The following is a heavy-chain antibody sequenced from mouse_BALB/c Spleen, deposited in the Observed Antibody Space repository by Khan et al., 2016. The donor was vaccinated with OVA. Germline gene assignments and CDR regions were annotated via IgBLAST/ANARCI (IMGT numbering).Heavy chain of an antibody. D-gene: IGHD4-1*01. J-gene: IGHJ2*01. CDR3: APAGTGDYFDY. CDR1: GFNIKDTH. V-gene: IGHV14-3*02. Sequence: EVQLQESGAELVKPGASVKLSCTASGFNIKDTHMHWVKQRPEQGLDWIGRIDPANDNSKYDPRFQGKATITADTSSNTAYLHLSSLTSEDTAVYYCAPAGTGDYFDYWGQGTTRTGSS. CDR2: IDPANDNS.